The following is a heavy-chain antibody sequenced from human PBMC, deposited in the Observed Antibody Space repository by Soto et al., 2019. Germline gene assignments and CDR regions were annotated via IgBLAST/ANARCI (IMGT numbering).Heavy chain of an antibody. CDR2: ISSNGGST. J-gene: IGHJ6*04. CDR3: ARPYYDFWSGYHLDV. CDR1: GFTFSSYA. D-gene: IGHD3-3*01. Sequence: EVQLVESGGGLVQPGGSLRLSCAASGFTFSSYAMHWVRQAPGKGLEYVSAISSNGGSTYYANSVKGRFTISRDNSKNTLYLQMGSLRAEDMAVYYSARPYYDFWSGYHLDVWGKGTTVTVSS. V-gene: IGHV3-64*01.